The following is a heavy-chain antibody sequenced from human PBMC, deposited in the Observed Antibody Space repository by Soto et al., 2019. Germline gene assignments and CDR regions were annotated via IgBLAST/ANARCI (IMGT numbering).Heavy chain of an antibody. Sequence: SETLSLTCAVYGGSFSGYYWSWIRQPPGKGLEWIGEINHSGSTNYNPSLKSRVTISVDTSKNQFSLKLSSVTAADTAVYYCARGRIAAAGIDYWGQGTLVTVSS. J-gene: IGHJ4*02. CDR2: INHSGST. D-gene: IGHD6-13*01. V-gene: IGHV4-34*01. CDR3: ARGRIAAAGIDY. CDR1: GGSFSGYY.